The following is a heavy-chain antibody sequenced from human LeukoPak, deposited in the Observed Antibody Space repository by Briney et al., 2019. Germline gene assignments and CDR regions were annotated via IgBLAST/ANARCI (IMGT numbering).Heavy chain of an antibody. D-gene: IGHD3-22*01. CDR2: ISGSGGST. Sequence: GGSLRLSCAASGFTFSSYAMSWVRPAPGEGLEWVSAISGSGGSTYYAASVKGRFTISRDYSKNTLYLQMNSLRAEDTAVYYCSKSGSSGWIDSSGFDAFYIWGQGTIVTVSS. CDR3: SKSGSSGWIDSSGFDAFYI. V-gene: IGHV3-23*01. J-gene: IGHJ3*02. CDR1: GFTFSSYA.